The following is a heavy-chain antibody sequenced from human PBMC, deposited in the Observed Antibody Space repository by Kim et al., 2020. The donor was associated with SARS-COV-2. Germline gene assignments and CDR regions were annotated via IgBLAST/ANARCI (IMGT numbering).Heavy chain of an antibody. J-gene: IGHJ4*02. D-gene: IGHD2-2*01. V-gene: IGHV1-18*01. CDR3: ARDTDIVVVPAYFDY. Sequence: QKLQGRVTMTTDTSTSTAYMGLRSLRSDDTAVYYCARDTDIVVVPAYFDYWGQGTLVTVSS.